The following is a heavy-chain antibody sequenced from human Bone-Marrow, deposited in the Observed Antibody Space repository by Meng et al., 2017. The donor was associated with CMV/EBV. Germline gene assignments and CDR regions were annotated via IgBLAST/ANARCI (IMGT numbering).Heavy chain of an antibody. CDR2: INPSGGST. CDR3: ARGGLRVEVLPLQGNFDD. J-gene: IGHJ4*02. CDR1: GYTFTSYY. D-gene: IGHD3-16*01. V-gene: IGHV1-46*01. Sequence: ASVKVSCKASGYTFTSYYMHWVRQAPGQGLEWMGIINPSGGSTSYAQKFQGRVTMTRDTSTSTVYMELSSLGSEDTAVYYCARGGLRVEVLPLQGNFDDWGQGTLVTVSS.